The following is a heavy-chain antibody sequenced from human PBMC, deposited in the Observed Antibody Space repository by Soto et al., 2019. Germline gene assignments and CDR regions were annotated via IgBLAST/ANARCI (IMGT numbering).Heavy chain of an antibody. Sequence: PGGSLRLSCAASGFTFSSYEMNWVRQAPGKGLEWVSYISSSGSTIYYADSVKGRFTISRDNAKNSLYLQMNSLRAEDTAVYYCARGRMWDYGDYHHYWGQGTLVTVS. D-gene: IGHD4-17*01. CDR2: ISSSGSTI. V-gene: IGHV3-48*03. CDR1: GFTFSSYE. CDR3: ARGRMWDYGDYHHY. J-gene: IGHJ4*02.